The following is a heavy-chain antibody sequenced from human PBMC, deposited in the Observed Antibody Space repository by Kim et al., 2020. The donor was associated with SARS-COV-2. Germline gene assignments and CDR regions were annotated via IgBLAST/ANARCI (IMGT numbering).Heavy chain of an antibody. D-gene: IGHD3-22*01. Sequence: AKTPRGRVTMTTDTSKSTDYMELKSLRSDDTAVYYCARDWDSSADGAFDIWGQGTMVTVSS. J-gene: IGHJ3*02. CDR3: ARDWDSSADGAFDI. V-gene: IGHV1-18*01.